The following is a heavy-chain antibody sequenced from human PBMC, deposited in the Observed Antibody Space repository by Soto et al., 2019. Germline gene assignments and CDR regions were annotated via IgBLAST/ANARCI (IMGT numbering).Heavy chain of an antibody. CDR1: GGSISSSSYY. J-gene: IGHJ2*01. CDR3: ARHQCSGGSCYSIGDWYFDL. D-gene: IGHD2-15*01. V-gene: IGHV4-39*01. CDR2: IYYSGST. Sequence: SETLSLTCTVSGGSISSSSYYWGWIRQPPGKGLEWIGSIYYSGSTYYNPSLKSRVTISVDTSKNQFSLKLSSATAADTAVYYCARHQCSGGSCYSIGDWYFDLWGRGTLVTVSS.